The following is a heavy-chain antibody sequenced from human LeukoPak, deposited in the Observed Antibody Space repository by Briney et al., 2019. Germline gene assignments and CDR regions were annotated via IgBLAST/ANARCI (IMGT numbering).Heavy chain of an antibody. D-gene: IGHD1-26*01. J-gene: IGHJ4*02. V-gene: IGHV3-53*01. CDR1: GFTVSSNY. CDR2: IYSGGTT. Sequence: GGSLRLSCAASGFTVSSNYMNWVRQAPGKGLEWVSVIYSGGTTYYADSVTGRFTISRDNSKNTLYLQMNSLRAEDTAVYYCARGLVGAYFDYWGQGTLVTVS. CDR3: ARGLVGAYFDY.